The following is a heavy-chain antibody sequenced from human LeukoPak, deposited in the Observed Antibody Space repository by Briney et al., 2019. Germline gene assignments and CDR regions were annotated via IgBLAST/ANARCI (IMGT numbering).Heavy chain of an antibody. CDR3: ARSPINLLGGVNPNWLDP. CDR2: INPNDGRT. D-gene: IGHD3-16*01. CDR1: GYSFTNYK. J-gene: IGHJ5*02. Sequence: GASVKVSCKASGYSFTNYKINWVRQAPGQGLEWMGWINPNDGRTEYAPMSQGRITMTRDTSISTAYMELTRLRLDDTAIYFCARSPINLLGGVNPNWLDPWGQGTLVSVSS. V-gene: IGHV1-2*02.